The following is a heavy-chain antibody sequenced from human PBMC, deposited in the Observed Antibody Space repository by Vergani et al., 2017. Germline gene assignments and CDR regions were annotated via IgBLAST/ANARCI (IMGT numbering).Heavy chain of an antibody. Sequence: QVHLQQRGAGVLKPSETLSLTCGVIGGSLSGYFWSWIRQSPGRGLEWIGEITAIGSANYSTSATSRVTISVDTSRGEFTLTVTSVTAADTGLYFCASRRPRLNLGSKSNAGTFDSWGQGTLVTVSS. V-gene: IGHV4-34*02. J-gene: IGHJ4*02. CDR1: GGSLSGYF. CDR3: ASRRPRLNLGSKSNAGTFDS. CDR2: ITAIGSA. D-gene: IGHD3-10*01.